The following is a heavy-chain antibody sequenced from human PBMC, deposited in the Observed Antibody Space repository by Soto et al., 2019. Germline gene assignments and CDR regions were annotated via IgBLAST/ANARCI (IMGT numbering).Heavy chain of an antibody. CDR1: AFTFSSYA. CDR3: VTEFRSDTLFDP. CDR2: ISSNGGST. V-gene: IGHV3-64D*06. Sequence: GGSLRRSCSASAFTFSSYAMHWVRQAPGKGLEYVSAISSNGGSTYYAASVKGRFTISRDNSKNTLSLQMSSMRAEDTAVYYCVTEFRSDTLFDPWGQGTLVTVSS. J-gene: IGHJ5*02. D-gene: IGHD3-9*01.